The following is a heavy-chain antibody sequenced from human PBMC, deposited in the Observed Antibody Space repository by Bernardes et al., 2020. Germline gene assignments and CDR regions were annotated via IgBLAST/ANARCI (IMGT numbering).Heavy chain of an antibody. V-gene: IGHV2-26*01. D-gene: IGHD3-3*01. CDR2: IYSDDEK. CDR1: GFSLTTTRVG. J-gene: IGHJ5*02. Sequence: LPKPTVTLALSCPVSGFSLTTTRVGVTWLRQPPAKDLECLAHIYSDDEKGYSPSPKSRLTISQDTSKSQVVLTMTNMDLVDTATYYCARVEIFGVFVANWFDPWGQGAPVTVSS. CDR3: ARVEIFGVFVANWFDP.